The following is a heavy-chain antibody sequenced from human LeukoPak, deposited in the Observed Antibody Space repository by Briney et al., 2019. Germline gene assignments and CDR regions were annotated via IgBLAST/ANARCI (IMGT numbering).Heavy chain of an antibody. J-gene: IGHJ4*02. CDR2: INPNSGGT. CDR3: ARDYPGDEQLFDY. D-gene: IGHD6-13*01. Sequence: ASVKVSCKASGYTFTGYHMHWVRQAPGQGLEWMGWINPNSGGTNYAQKFQGRVTMTRDTSISTAYMELSRLRSDDTAVYYCARDYPGDEQLFDYWGQGTLVTVSS. CDR1: GYTFTGYH. V-gene: IGHV1-2*02.